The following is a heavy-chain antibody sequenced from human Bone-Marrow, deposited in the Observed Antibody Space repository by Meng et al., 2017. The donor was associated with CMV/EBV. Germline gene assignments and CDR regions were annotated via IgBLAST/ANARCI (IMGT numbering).Heavy chain of an antibody. CDR1: GYTFTSYG. V-gene: IGHV1-18*01. CDR3: AGDRIHDAFDI. Sequence: ASVKVSCKASGYTFTSYGISWVRQAPGQGLEWMGWISAYNGNTNYAQKFQGRVTITADKSTSTAYMELSSLRSEDTAVYYCAGDRIHDAFDIWGQGTMVAVSS. D-gene: IGHD2-21*01. J-gene: IGHJ3*02. CDR2: ISAYNGNT.